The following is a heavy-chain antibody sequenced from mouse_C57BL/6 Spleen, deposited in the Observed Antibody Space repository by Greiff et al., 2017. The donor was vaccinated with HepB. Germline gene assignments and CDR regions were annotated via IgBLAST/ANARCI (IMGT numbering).Heavy chain of an antibody. CDR3: ARDWALLSH. Sequence: EVKLMESGGGLVKPGGSLKLSCAASGFTFSSYAMSWVRQTPEKRLEWVATISDGGSYTYYPDNVKGRFTISRDNAKNNLYLQMSHLKSEDTAMYYCARDWALLSHWGQVTLVTVSA. CDR2: ISDGGSYT. V-gene: IGHV5-4*01. D-gene: IGHD2-1*01. J-gene: IGHJ3*01. CDR1: GFTFSSYA.